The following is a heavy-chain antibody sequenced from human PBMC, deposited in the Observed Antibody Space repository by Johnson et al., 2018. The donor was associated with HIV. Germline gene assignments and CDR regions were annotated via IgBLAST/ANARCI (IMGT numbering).Heavy chain of an antibody. J-gene: IGHJ3*02. CDR1: EFTFDDYA. Sequence: VQLVESGGGVVRPGGSLRLSCAASEFTFDDYAMSWVRQVPGKGLEWVSGIKWNGGGTGYADSVKGRFTISRDNAKNSLYLQMNSLRGEDTAVYYCAREEGSDILTRGDAFDIWGQGTMVAVSS. V-gene: IGHV3-20*04. CDR2: IKWNGGGT. D-gene: IGHD3-9*01. CDR3: AREEGSDILTRGDAFDI.